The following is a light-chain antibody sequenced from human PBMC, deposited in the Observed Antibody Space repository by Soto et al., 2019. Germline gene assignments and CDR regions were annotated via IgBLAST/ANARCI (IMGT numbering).Light chain of an antibody. CDR2: EVT. CDR3: NSYAGNNNIL. Sequence: QSALTQPPSASGSLGQSVTISCTGFSNNYVSWYQQHPDKAHKLMIYEVTKRPSGVPDRFSGSKSGDTASLTVSGLQAEDDDDYYCNSYAGNNNILFGGGTKLTVL. J-gene: IGLJ2*01. V-gene: IGLV2-8*01. CDR1: SNNY.